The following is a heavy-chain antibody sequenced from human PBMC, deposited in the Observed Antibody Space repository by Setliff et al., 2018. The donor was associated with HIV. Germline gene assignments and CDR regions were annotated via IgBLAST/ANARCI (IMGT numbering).Heavy chain of an antibody. V-gene: IGHV4-34*01. J-gene: IGHJ6*03. D-gene: IGHD3-3*01. CDR1: GGSFSGYY. CDR3: ARTRSDFWSGYSPYYYYYMDV. Sequence: SETLSLTCDVYGGSFSGYYWSWIRQPPGKGLEWIGEINHSGSTNYNPSLKSRVTISVDTSKNQFSLKLSSVTAADTAVYYCARTRSDFWSGYSPYYYYYMDVWGKGTTGTVS. CDR2: INHSGST.